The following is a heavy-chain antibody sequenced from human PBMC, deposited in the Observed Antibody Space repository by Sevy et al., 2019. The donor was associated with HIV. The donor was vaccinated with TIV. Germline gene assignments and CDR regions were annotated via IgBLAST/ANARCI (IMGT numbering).Heavy chain of an antibody. D-gene: IGHD5-18*01. CDR2: IKEDGKET. V-gene: IGHV3-7*03. CDR3: ARDKNSAMVTPFDF. Sequence: GGSLRLSCVASGFTVSNYWMNWVRQAPGMGLEWVAKIKEDGKETYYVDSVKGRFTISRDNAKNSLYLQMTSLGAEDTAVDYCARDKNSAMVTPFDFWGQGTLVTVSS. J-gene: IGHJ4*02. CDR1: GFTVSNYW.